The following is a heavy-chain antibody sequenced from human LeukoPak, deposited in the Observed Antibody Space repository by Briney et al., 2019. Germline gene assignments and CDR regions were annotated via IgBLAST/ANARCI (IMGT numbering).Heavy chain of an antibody. D-gene: IGHD4-23*01. CDR3: ARGGKATVVKM. V-gene: IGHV4-4*07. CDR2: IYSSGST. Sequence: WETLSLTCTVSGVSLTSYYWSGITPPAGKARAWLGRIYSSGSTNINPSLKGRLFMTADTSKNQFSLKLTSVTAADTAVYYCARGGKATVVKMWGQGILVTVSS. CDR1: GVSLTSYY. J-gene: IGHJ4*02.